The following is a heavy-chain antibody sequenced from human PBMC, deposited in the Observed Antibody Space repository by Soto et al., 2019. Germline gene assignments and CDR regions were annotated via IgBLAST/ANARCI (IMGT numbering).Heavy chain of an antibody. CDR3: AHRPSYCSGCSCYSGFDY. V-gene: IGHV2-5*02. J-gene: IGHJ4*02. D-gene: IGHD2-15*01. CDR1: GFSLSTSGVG. CDR2: ISWDDDK. Sequence: QITLKESGPTLVKPTQTLTLTCTFSGFSLSTSGVGVGWIRQPPGKALEWLALISWDDDKRYSPSLKSRLTITKDTSKNQVVLTMTNMDPVDTATYYCAHRPSYCSGCSCYSGFDYWGQGTLVTVSS.